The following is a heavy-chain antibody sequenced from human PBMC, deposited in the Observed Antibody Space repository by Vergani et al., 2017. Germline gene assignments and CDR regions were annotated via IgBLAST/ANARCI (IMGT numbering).Heavy chain of an antibody. CDR3: VRSRSFYFDN. CDR1: GYTFTDFF. CDR2: INPTGSR. V-gene: IGHV1-2*02. J-gene: IGHJ4*02. Sequence: LVQSGPEVKELGASVKVSCLVSGYTFTDFFLAWGRQIPGERPEWMGWINPTGSRRYAEQFEGRVTMTTDTSIKTVFLGMTGLRSDDTAVYYCVRSRSFYFDNWGQGTLSTVSS.